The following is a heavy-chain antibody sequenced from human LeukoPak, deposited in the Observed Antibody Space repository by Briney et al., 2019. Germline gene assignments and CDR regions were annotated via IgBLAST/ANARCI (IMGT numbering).Heavy chain of an antibody. CDR2: IIPIFGTA. V-gene: IGHV1-69*13. CDR3: ARDPGPMTTVTTWKAHYFDY. CDR1: GGTFSSYA. D-gene: IGHD4-17*01. Sequence: SVKVSSKASGGTFSSYAICWVRQAPGQRREWMGGIIPIFGTANYAQKFQGRVTITADDSTSTAYMELSSLRSEDTAVYYCARDPGPMTTVTTWKAHYFDYWGQGTLVTVSS. J-gene: IGHJ4*02.